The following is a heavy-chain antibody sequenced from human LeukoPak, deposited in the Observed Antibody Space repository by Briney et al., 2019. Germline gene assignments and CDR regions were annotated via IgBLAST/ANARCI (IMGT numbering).Heavy chain of an antibody. CDR2: ITPSGGT. V-gene: IGHV1-2*02. J-gene: IGHJ4*02. CDR1: GYTFTSYA. CDR3: ARDRYGDGFAHLDY. Sequence: ASVPVSCKASGYTFTSYAIHWVRQAPGQGLEWMGWITPSGGTNYPQKFQGRVAITWDTSITTAYIDLSRLTSDDTAVYYCARDRYGDGFAHLDYWGQGALVTVSS. D-gene: IGHD5-24*01.